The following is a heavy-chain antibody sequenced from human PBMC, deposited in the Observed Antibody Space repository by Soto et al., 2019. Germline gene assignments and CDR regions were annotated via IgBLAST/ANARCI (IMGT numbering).Heavy chain of an antibody. Sequence: QVQLVQSGAEVKKPGASVKVSCKASGYTFTSYGISWVRQAPGQGLEWMGWISAYNGNTNYAQKLQGRVTMTTDTATSTAYRELRSLRSDDTAVYYCARGNYYDSSGYRAPGMDVWGQGTTVTVSS. D-gene: IGHD3-22*01. CDR3: ARGNYYDSSGYRAPGMDV. J-gene: IGHJ6*02. CDR2: ISAYNGNT. CDR1: GYTFTSYG. V-gene: IGHV1-18*01.